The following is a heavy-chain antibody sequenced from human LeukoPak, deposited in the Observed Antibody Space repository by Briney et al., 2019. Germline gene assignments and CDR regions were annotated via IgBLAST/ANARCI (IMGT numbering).Heavy chain of an antibody. D-gene: IGHD1-26*01. J-gene: IGHJ4*02. CDR3: ARDGGPSADY. V-gene: IGHV3-7*01. Sequence: GGSLRLSCAAAGFTFSSYWMFWVRHAPGKGLEWVATIKGDGSDKYYVDSVKGRFTTSRDNAKNSLFLQMNSLRAEDTAVYYCARDGGPSADYWGQGTQVTVSS. CDR1: GFTFSSYW. CDR2: IKGDGSDK.